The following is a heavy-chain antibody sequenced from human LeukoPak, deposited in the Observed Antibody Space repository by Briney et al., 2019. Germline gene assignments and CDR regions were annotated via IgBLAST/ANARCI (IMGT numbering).Heavy chain of an antibody. J-gene: IGHJ4*02. CDR3: ARQAIWLVDY. D-gene: IGHD6-19*01. CDR2: IYYSGST. V-gene: IGHV4-39*01. CDR1: GGSISSSRYY. Sequence: SETLSLTCTVSGGSISSSRYYWGWIRQPPGKGLEWIGSIYYSGSTYYNPSLKSRVTISVDTSKNQFSLKLSSVTAADTAVYYCARQAIWLVDYWGQGTLVTVSS.